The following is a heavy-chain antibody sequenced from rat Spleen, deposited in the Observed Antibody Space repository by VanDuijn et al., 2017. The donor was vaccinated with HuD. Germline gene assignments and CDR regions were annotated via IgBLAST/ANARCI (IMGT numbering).Heavy chain of an antibody. CDR3: TIYYSGYFDY. J-gene: IGHJ3*01. V-gene: IGHV5-31*01. D-gene: IGHD1-1*01. CDR1: GFTFNNYW. Sequence: EVQLVESGGGLVQPGRSLKLSCVASGFTFNNYWMTWIRQAPGKGLEWVASINNAAGKVYYPDSVKGRFTISRDNAQNTLYLQMNSLRSEDTATYYCTIYYSGYFDYWGQGTLVTVSS. CDR2: INNAAGKV.